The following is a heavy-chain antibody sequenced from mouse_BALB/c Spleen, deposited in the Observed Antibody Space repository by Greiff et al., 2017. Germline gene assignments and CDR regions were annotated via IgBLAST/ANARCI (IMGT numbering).Heavy chain of an antibody. J-gene: IGHJ4*01. D-gene: IGHD2-1*01. CDR3: ARSYGNPYAMDY. CDR1: GFSLTSYG. Sequence: VQRVESGPGLVAPSQSLSITCTVSGFSLTSYGVHWVRQPPGKGLEWLGVIWAGGSTNYNSALMSRLSISKDNSKSQVFLKMNSLQTDDTAMYYCARSYGNPYAMDYWGQGTSVTVSS. CDR2: IWAGGST. V-gene: IGHV2-9*02.